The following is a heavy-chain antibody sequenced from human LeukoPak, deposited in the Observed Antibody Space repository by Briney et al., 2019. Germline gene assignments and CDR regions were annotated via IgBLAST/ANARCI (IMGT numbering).Heavy chain of an antibody. CDR3: ARGIAAAGKGFSDY. V-gene: IGHV1-18*01. J-gene: IGHJ4*02. Sequence: GASVKVSCKASGYTFTSYGISWVRQAPGQGLEWMGWISAYNGNTNYAQKLQGRVTMTTDTSTSTAYMELRSPRSDDTAVYYCARGIAAAGKGFSDYWGQGTLVTVSS. CDR1: GYTFTSYG. D-gene: IGHD6-13*01. CDR2: ISAYNGNT.